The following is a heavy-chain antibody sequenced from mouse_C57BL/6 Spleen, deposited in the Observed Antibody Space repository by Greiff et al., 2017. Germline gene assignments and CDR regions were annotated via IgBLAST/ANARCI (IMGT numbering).Heavy chain of an antibody. V-gene: IGHV1-9*01. D-gene: IGHD2-4*01. Sequence: QVQLMQSGAELMKPGASVTLSCKATGYTFTGYWIEWVKQRPGHGLEWIGEMLPGSGSTNYNEEFEGKATFTADTSTNTAYMQLSSLTTEESANYYCARERDIYYDYDGAYWGQGTLVTVSA. CDR2: MLPGSGST. J-gene: IGHJ3*01. CDR3: ARERDIYYDYDGAY. CDR1: GYTFTGYW.